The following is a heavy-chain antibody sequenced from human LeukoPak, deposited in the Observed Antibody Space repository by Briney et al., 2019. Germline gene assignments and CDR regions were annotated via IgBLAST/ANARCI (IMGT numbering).Heavy chain of an antibody. V-gene: IGHV1-69*01. D-gene: IGHD1-26*01. CDR2: IIPMFGAT. Sequence: ASVKVSCKASGGTFRSFTINWARQAPGQGLEWMGGIIPMFGATNYAQKFQGRVTITADESTSTAYLELSSLRSEDTAVYFCARGPGGSPAPFGFDYWGQGTLVTVSS. J-gene: IGHJ4*02. CDR3: ARGPGGSPAPFGFDY. CDR1: GGTFRSFT.